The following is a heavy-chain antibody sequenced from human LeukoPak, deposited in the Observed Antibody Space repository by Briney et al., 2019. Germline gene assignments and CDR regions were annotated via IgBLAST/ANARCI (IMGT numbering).Heavy chain of an antibody. D-gene: IGHD5-18*01. CDR2: IAPTGST. Sequence: PSETLSLTCSVSGSSHSTYFWAWIRQPPGRELQFIGYIAPTGSTNYNPSLKGRVSMSVDTSKTRFSLNLYSVTAADTAIYYCTRHQTGYSYPLDIWGLGTTVAVSS. CDR1: GSSHSTYF. V-gene: IGHV4-4*09. CDR3: TRHQTGYSYPLDI. J-gene: IGHJ3*02.